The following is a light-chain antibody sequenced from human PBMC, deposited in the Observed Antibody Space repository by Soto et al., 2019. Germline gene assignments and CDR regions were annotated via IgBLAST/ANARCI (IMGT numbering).Light chain of an antibody. Sequence: EIVLTQSPASVSLSPGGRATLSCRASRTVNSQLAWYQQKPGQAPRLLIYDTFNRAAGIPARFSGSETGTDFTLTINNLEPEDSVVYYCQQRWDWPLTFGGGTKVEIK. CDR1: RTVNSQ. CDR2: DTF. J-gene: IGKJ4*01. CDR3: QQRWDWPLT. V-gene: IGKV3-11*01.